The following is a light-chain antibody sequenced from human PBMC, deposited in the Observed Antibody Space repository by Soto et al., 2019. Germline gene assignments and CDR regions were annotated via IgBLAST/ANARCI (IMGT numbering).Light chain of an antibody. Sequence: EIVLTQSPATLSLSPGERATLSCRASQSVSSYLAWYQQKPGQAPRLLIYDASNRATGIPARFSSSGSGTDFTLTISTLEPEDFAVYYCQHRSNWPLTFGGGTKVEIK. J-gene: IGKJ4*01. CDR1: QSVSSY. CDR3: QHRSNWPLT. V-gene: IGKV3-11*01. CDR2: DAS.